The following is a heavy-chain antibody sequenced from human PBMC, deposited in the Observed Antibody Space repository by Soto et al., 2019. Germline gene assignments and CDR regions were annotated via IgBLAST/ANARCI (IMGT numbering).Heavy chain of an antibody. D-gene: IGHD6-19*01. CDR2: IYYSGST. CDR1: GGSISSSSYD. Sequence: QLQLQESGPGLVKPSETLSLTCTVSGGSISSSSYDWGWIRQPPGQGLEWIGSIYYSGSTFYNASLKSRVTISVDTSKNQFSLKLTSVTAADTAVYYCARRYTSGWYDWIDPWGQGTLVAVSS. CDR3: ARRYTSGWYDWIDP. V-gene: IGHV4-39*01. J-gene: IGHJ5*02.